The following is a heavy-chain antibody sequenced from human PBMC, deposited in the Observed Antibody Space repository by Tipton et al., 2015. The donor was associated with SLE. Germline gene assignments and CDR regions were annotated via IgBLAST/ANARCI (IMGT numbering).Heavy chain of an antibody. J-gene: IGHJ4*02. CDR2: IGGNGDHT. Sequence: SLRLSCAASGFTFSAFSMSWVRQAPGEGLECVSFIGGNGDHTGYADSVGGRFTISRDNSKNTLYLQMNSLRAEDTGVYYCAKDPNWGSGSWGQGTLVTVSS. D-gene: IGHD7-27*01. V-gene: IGHV3-23*01. CDR3: AKDPNWGSGS. CDR1: GFTFSAFS.